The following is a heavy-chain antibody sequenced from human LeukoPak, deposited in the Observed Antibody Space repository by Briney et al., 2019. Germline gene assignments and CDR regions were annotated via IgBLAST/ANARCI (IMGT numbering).Heavy chain of an antibody. J-gene: IGHJ6*02. D-gene: IGHD2-15*01. Sequence: GSLRPSCAASGFTFSSYAMHWVRQAPGKGLEWVAVISYDGSNKYYADSVKGRFTISRDNSKNTLYLQMNSLRAEDTAVYYCARSISDIVVVVANYGMDVWGQGTTVTVSS. CDR3: ARSISDIVVVVANYGMDV. CDR2: ISYDGSNK. CDR1: GFTFSSYA. V-gene: IGHV3-30*04.